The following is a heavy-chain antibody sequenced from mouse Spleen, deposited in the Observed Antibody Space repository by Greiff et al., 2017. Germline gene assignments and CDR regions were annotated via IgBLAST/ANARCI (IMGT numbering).Heavy chain of an antibody. CDR1: GYSITSGYV. CDR2: ISYSGST. CDR3: ARAYYSNYLAWFAY. D-gene: IGHD2-5*01. V-gene: IGHV3-1*01. Sequence: EVKVVESGPGLVKPSQSLSLTCTVTGYSITSGYVWHWIRHFPGNILEWMGFISYSGSTNSNPSLKSRISITHDTSKNHFFLKLNSVTTEDTATCYCARAYYSNYLAWFAYWGQGTLITVSA. J-gene: IGHJ3*01.